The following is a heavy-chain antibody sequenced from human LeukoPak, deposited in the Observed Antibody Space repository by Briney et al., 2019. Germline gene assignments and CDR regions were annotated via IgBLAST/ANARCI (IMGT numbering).Heavy chain of an antibody. J-gene: IGHJ4*02. V-gene: IGHV3-9*03. D-gene: IGHD3-22*01. CDR3: AKWNGYFYDSRGCLAH. CDR1: GFTFDDYA. Sequence: PGGSLRLSCAASGFTFDDYAMHWVRQPPGKGLEWVSGISWNSGSKGYADSVKGRFTISRDNAKKSLYLQMNSLRAEDMAFYYCAKWNGYFYDSRGCLAHWGQGTLVTVSS. CDR2: ISWNSGSK.